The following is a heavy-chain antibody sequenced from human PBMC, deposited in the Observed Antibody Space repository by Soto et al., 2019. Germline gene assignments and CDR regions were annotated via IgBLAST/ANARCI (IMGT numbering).Heavy chain of an antibody. CDR2: IYYIGAY. J-gene: IGHJ5*02. D-gene: IGHD1-7*01. Sequence: SDTLSLTCSVSGASVSSYYWSWVRQPPGKGLEWIGYIYYIGAYNYNPSLKSRVTISVDTSKNQFSLKLTSVTAADTAVYYCARTPETRDWLDPWGQGTLVTGSS. CDR1: GASVSSYY. CDR3: ARTPETRDWLDP. V-gene: IGHV4-59*02.